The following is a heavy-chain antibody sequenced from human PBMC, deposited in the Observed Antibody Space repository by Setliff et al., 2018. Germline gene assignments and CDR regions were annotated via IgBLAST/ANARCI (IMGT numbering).Heavy chain of an antibody. CDR1: GYTFTSHY. CDR2: INPSSGRT. J-gene: IGHJ3*02. V-gene: IGHV1-46*01. Sequence: GASVKVSCKASGYTFTSHYMHWVRQAPGLGLEWMGTINPSSGRTSYAQKFQGRVTMTRYTSTSTVYMDMSSLRSEDTAVYYCARDVFPYHYEGAFDIWGQGTMVTVSS. CDR3: ARDVFPYHYEGAFDI. D-gene: IGHD3-22*01.